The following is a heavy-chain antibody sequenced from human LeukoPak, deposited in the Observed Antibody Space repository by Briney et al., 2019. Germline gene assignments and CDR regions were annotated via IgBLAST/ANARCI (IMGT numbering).Heavy chain of an antibody. CDR1: GFTFSDYY. CDR2: ISSSGSTI. V-gene: IGHV3-11*01. D-gene: IGHD3-3*01. J-gene: IGHJ6*02. CDR3: ASGIFGVVQYYYGMDV. Sequence: PGGSLRLSRAASGFTFSDYYMSWIRQAPGKGLEWVSYISSSGSTIYYADSVKGRFTISRDNAKNSLYLQMNSLRAEDTAVYYCASGIFGVVQYYYGMDVWGQGTTVTVSS.